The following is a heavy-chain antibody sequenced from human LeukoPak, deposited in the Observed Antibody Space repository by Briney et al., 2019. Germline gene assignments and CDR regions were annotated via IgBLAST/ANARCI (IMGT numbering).Heavy chain of an antibody. CDR1: GGSISSGGYF. Sequence: SETLSLTCAVSGGSISSGGYFWSWIRQPPGKGLEWIGYIYHSGSTYYNPSLKSRVTISVDRSKNQFSLKLSSVTAADTAVYYCARAPTTVVYFDYWGQGTLVTVSS. CDR3: ARAPTTVVYFDY. V-gene: IGHV4-30-2*01. CDR2: IYHSGST. J-gene: IGHJ4*02. D-gene: IGHD4-11*01.